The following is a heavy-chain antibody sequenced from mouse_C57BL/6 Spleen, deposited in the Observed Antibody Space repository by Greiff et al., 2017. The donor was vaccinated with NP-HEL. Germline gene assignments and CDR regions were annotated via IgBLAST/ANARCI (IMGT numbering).Heavy chain of an antibody. J-gene: IGHJ3*01. CDR2: IDPSDSET. CDR1: GYTFTSYW. Sequence: VQLQQPGAELVRPGSSVKLSCKASGYTFTSYWMHWVKQRPIQGLEWIGNIDPSDSETHYNQKFKDKATLTVDKSSSTAYMQLSSLTSEDSAVYYCARRDGYYVGFAYWGQGTLVTVSA. CDR3: ARRDGYYVGFAY. D-gene: IGHD2-3*01. V-gene: IGHV1-52*01.